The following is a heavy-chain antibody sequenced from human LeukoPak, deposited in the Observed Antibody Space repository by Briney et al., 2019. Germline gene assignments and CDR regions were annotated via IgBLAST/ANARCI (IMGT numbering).Heavy chain of an antibody. CDR2: INHSGST. CDR3: ARAGSMTTVTTFDY. Sequence: SETLSLTCAVYGGSFSSYYWSWIRQPPGKGLEWIGEINHSGSTNYNPSLKSRVTISVDTSKNQFSLKLSSVTAADTAMYYCARAGSMTTVTTFDYWGQGTLVTVSS. CDR1: GGSFSSYY. D-gene: IGHD4-11*01. J-gene: IGHJ4*02. V-gene: IGHV4-34*01.